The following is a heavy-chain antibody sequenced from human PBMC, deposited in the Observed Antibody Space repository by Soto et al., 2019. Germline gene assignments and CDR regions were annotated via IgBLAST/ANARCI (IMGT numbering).Heavy chain of an antibody. J-gene: IGHJ3*02. CDR1: GFTFSSYG. V-gene: IGHV3-30*03. D-gene: IGHD2-15*01. Sequence: PGGSLRLSCAASGFTFSSYGMHWVRQAPGKGLEWVAIISYDGSNKNYADSVKGRFTISRDNSKNTLYLQMNSLRAEDTAVYYCARGNRIEAFDIWGQGTMVTVSS. CDR3: ARGNRIEAFDI. CDR2: ISYDGSNK.